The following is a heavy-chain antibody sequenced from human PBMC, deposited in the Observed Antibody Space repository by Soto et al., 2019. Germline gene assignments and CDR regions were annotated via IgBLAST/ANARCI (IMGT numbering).Heavy chain of an antibody. V-gene: IGHV3-7*05. J-gene: IGHJ4*02. Sequence: GGSLRLSCAASRFTFSSYWMSWVRQAPGKGLEWVANIKQDGSEKYYVDSVKGRFTISRDNAKNSLYLQMNSLRAEDTAVYYCARGVRQSSSYYFDYWGQGTLVTXSS. CDR2: IKQDGSEK. D-gene: IGHD6-6*01. CDR1: RFTFSSYW. CDR3: ARGVRQSSSYYFDY.